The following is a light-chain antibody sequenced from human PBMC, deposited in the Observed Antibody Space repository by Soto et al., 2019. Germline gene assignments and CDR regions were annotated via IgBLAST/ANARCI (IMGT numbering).Light chain of an antibody. Sequence: DIQMTQSPSTLSASVGDRVTITCRASQSISNWLAWYQQNPGTAPNLLIYKASTIQSGVPSRFSGSGSGTEFTLTISSLQPDDSATYYCQQYSDNWTFGQGTKVDIK. CDR2: KAS. J-gene: IGKJ1*01. V-gene: IGKV1-5*03. CDR1: QSISNW. CDR3: QQYSDNWT.